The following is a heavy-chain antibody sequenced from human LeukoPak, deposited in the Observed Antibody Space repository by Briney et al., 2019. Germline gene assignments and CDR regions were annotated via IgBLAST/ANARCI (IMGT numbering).Heavy chain of an antibody. CDR1: GFTFDDYA. D-gene: IGHD6-13*01. CDR2: ISWNSGSI. J-gene: IGHJ3*02. Sequence: GGSLRLSCAASGFTFDDYAMHWVRQAPGKGLEWVSGISWNSGSIGYADSVKGRFTISRDNAKNSLYLQMNSLRAEDMALYYCAKLQDPWAAAGTPGPFDIWGQGTMVTVSS. V-gene: IGHV3-9*03. CDR3: AKLQDPWAAAGTPGPFDI.